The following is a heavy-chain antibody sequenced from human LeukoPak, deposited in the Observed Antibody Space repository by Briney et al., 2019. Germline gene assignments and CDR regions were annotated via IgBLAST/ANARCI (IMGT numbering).Heavy chain of an antibody. D-gene: IGHD1-26*01. Sequence: GGSLRLSCAASGVTFSSDAMSWVRQAPGKGLEWVSAISSSGGSTYYADSVRGRFIISRDSSKNTLYLQMNSLRAEDTAVYYCAKCGAQVGGQGTLVTVSS. CDR1: GVTFSSDA. CDR2: ISSSGGST. CDR3: AKCGAQV. J-gene: IGHJ4*02. V-gene: IGHV3-23*01.